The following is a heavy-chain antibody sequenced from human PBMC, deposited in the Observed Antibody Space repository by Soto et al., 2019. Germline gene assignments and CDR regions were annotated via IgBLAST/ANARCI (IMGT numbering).Heavy chain of an antibody. CDR2: ISSTSSYI. CDR3: AREADSYGSGGGESTWDY. CDR1: EFTFSFYT. J-gene: IGHJ4*02. D-gene: IGHD3-10*01. Sequence: EVQLVESGGGLVKPGGSLRLSCAASEFTFSFYTMNWVRQAPGRGLEWVSSISSTSSYIYYADSVKGRFSISRDNAQNSLYLQMDSLTADDTAVYYCAREADSYGSGGGESTWDYWGQGTLVTVSS. V-gene: IGHV3-21*01.